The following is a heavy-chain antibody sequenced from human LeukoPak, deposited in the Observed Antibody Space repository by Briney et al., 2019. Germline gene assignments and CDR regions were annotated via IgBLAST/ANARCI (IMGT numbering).Heavy chain of an antibody. D-gene: IGHD5-24*01. Sequence: SETLSLTCTVSGGSISSYYWSWIRQPPGKGLEWIGYIYTSGSTNYNPSLKSRVTISVDTSKNQFSLKLSSVTAADTAVYYCARHGKDGYKKDYYYYMDVWGKGTTVTVSS. CDR3: ARHGKDGYKKDYYYYMDV. CDR2: IYTSGST. J-gene: IGHJ6*03. CDR1: GGSISSYY. V-gene: IGHV4-4*09.